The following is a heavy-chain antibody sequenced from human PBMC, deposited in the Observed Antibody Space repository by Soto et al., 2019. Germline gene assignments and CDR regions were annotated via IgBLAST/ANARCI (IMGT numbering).Heavy chain of an antibody. Sequence: PGGSLRLSCAASGFTFITYAMSWVRQAPGQGPEWVSVISGSGATTYYADSVKGRFTISRDNPKNTLYLQMNSLRAEDTAVYYCAKTPRVQRGSSWYVDYWGQGTLVTVSS. CDR1: GFTFITYA. D-gene: IGHD6-13*01. CDR3: AKTPRVQRGSSWYVDY. V-gene: IGHV3-23*01. J-gene: IGHJ4*02. CDR2: ISGSGATT.